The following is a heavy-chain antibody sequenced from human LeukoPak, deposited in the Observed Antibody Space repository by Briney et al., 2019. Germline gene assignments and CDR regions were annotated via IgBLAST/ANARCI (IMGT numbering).Heavy chain of an antibody. Sequence: GGSLRLSCAASRFTFVSSWMSWVRQAPGKGLEWVANIKEDGSEKYYVDSVKGRFTISRDNAKNSLYLQMNSLRAEDTAVYYCARIVRGMVMPQNAFDIWGQGTMVTVSS. CDR3: ARIVRGMVMPQNAFDI. V-gene: IGHV3-7*01. CDR1: RFTFVSSW. CDR2: IKEDGSEK. J-gene: IGHJ3*02. D-gene: IGHD2-8*01.